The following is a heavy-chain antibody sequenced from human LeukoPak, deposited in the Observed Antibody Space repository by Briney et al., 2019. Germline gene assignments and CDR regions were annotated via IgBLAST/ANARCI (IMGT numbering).Heavy chain of an antibody. D-gene: IGHD3-16*01. CDR1: GYTLTDYY. J-gene: IGHJ4*01. Sequence: ASVKVSCKASGYTLTDYYLHWVRQAPGQGLKWMGWIDPNSGATHYAQSFQARVTMTRDTSIASSYMELTGLESDDTAVYYCARGRRILGGPENAGDFFDFWGQGSLVTVP. V-gene: IGHV1-2*02. CDR3: ARGRRILGGPENAGDFFDF. CDR2: IDPNSGAT.